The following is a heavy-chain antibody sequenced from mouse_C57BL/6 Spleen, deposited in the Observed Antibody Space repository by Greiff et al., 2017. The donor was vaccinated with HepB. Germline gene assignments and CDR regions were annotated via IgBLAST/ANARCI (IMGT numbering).Heavy chain of an antibody. V-gene: IGHV1-50*01. CDR1: GYTFTSYW. CDR2: IDPSDSYT. Sequence: VQLQQPGAELVKPGASVKLSCKASGYTFTSYWMQWVKQRPGQGLEWIGEIDPSDSYTNYNQKFKGKATLTVDTSSSTAYMQLSSLTSEDSAVYYCARAGAHDWYFDVWGTGTTVTVSS. CDR3: ARAGAHDWYFDV. J-gene: IGHJ1*03.